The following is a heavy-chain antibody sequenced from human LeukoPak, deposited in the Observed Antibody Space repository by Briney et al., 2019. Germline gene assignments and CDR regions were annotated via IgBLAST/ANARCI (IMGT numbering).Heavy chain of an antibody. Sequence: PGGSLRLSCAASGFTFSSYEMNWVRQAPGKGLEWVSYISSSGSTIYYADSVKGRFTISRDNAKNSLYLQMNSLKAEDTAVYYCARVPISSASYFDYWGQGTLVTVSS. D-gene: IGHD3-16*01. CDR1: GFTFSSYE. V-gene: IGHV3-48*03. CDR2: ISSSGSTI. J-gene: IGHJ4*02. CDR3: ARVPISSASYFDY.